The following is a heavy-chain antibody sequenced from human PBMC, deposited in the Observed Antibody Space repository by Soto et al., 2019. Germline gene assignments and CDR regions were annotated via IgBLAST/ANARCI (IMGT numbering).Heavy chain of an antibody. CDR2: INPNSGGT. CDR1: GYTFTGYY. V-gene: IGHV1-2*04. D-gene: IGHD6-13*01. Sequence: ASVKVSCKSSGYTFTGYYMHWVRQAPGQGLEWMGWINPNSGGTNYAQKFQGWVTMTRDTSISTAYMELSRLRSDDTAVYYCARGSSWLNYYYYGTDVWGQGTTVTVSS. CDR3: ARGSSWLNYYYYGTDV. J-gene: IGHJ6*02.